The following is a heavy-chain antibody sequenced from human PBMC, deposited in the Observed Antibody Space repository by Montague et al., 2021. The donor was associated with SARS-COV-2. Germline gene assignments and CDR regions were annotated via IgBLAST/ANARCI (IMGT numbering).Heavy chain of an antibody. Sequence: SETLSLTCTVSGDSISNYYWSWIRWPPGKGPEWLEYIYYCGSTNYNPSLKSRVTISVDTSKNQFSLRLSSVTAADTAVYYCARLPYILPGYAYFDFWGQGSLVIVSS. J-gene: IGHJ4*02. CDR3: ARLPYILPGYAYFDF. CDR2: IYYCGST. CDR1: GDSISNYY. V-gene: IGHV4-59*08. D-gene: IGHD3-9*01.